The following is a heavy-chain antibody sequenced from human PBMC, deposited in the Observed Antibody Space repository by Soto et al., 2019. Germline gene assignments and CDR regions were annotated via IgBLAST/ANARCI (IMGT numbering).Heavy chain of an antibody. D-gene: IGHD1-20*01. V-gene: IGHV4-30-2*01. CDR2: IYHSGST. Sequence: QLQLQESGSGLVKPSQTQSLTCAVSGGSISSGGYSWSWIRQPPGKGLEWIGYIYHSGSTYYNPSLKSRVTISVDRSKNQFSLKLSSVTAADTAVYYCANSITGTGMDVWGQGTTVTVSS. J-gene: IGHJ6*02. CDR1: GGSISSGGYS. CDR3: ANSITGTGMDV.